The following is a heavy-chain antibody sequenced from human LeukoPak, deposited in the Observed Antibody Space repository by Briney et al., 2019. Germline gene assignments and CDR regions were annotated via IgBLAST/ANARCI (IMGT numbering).Heavy chain of an antibody. Sequence: PGRSLRPSCTASGFTFGDDSMSWVRQAPGKGLEWVANIKQDGSKKYYVDSVKGRFTISRDNAKNSLYLQMNSLRAEDTAVYYCAREVERRWYYYYYMDVWGKGTTVTVSS. CDR3: AREVERRWYYYYYMDV. V-gene: IGHV3-7*01. CDR2: IKQDGSKK. J-gene: IGHJ6*03. CDR1: GFTFGDDS. D-gene: IGHD1-1*01.